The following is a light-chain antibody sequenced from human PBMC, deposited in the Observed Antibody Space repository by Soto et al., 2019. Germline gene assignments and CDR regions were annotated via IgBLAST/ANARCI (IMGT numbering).Light chain of an antibody. V-gene: IGKV3-15*01. J-gene: IGKJ1*01. CDR1: QSVNSK. CDR3: QQYNNWPPNT. Sequence: EIVLTQSPGTLSLTPGERATLSCRASQSVNSKLAWYQQKPGQAPRLLIYGAYTRATGIPARFSGSGSGTEFTLTISSLQSEDFAVYYCQQYNNWPPNTFGQGTKVDIK. CDR2: GAY.